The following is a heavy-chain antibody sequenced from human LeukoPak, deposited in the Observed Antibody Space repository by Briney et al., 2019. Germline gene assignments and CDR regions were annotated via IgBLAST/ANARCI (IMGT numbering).Heavy chain of an antibody. J-gene: IGHJ6*02. CDR2: IRYDGSNK. CDR3: AKDPFVYSSGWYGVYYYYGMDV. CDR1: GFTFSSYG. D-gene: IGHD6-19*01. Sequence: PGGSLRLSCAASGFTFSSYGMHWVRQAPGKGLEWVAFIRYDGSNKYYADSVKGRFTISRDNSKNTLYLQMNSLRAEDTAVYYCAKDPFVYSSGWYGVYYYYGMDVWGQGTTVTVSS. V-gene: IGHV3-30*02.